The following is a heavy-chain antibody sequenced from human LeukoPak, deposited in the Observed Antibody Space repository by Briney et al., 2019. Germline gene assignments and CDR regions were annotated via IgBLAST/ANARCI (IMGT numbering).Heavy chain of an antibody. CDR2: LNQDGNEK. D-gene: IGHD2-8*02. CDR3: ARGYWYYFDY. V-gene: IGHV3-7*01. J-gene: IGHJ4*02. Sequence: RGSLRLSCAASGFTFSTYWMNWVRQAPGKGLEWVANLNQDGNEKYYVDSVEGRFTISRDNAKNSLYLQMNSLRAEDTAVYYCARGYWYYFDYWGQGALVTVSS. CDR1: GFTFSTYW.